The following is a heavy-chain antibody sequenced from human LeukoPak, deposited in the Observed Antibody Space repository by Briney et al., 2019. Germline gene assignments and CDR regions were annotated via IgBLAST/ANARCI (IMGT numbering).Heavy chain of an antibody. J-gene: IGHJ5*02. CDR3: ARDRIAARPGWFDP. CDR1: GYTFTTYG. CDR2: ISAYNGNT. D-gene: IGHD6-6*01. V-gene: IGHV1-18*01. Sequence: ASVKVSCKSSGYTFTTYGINWVRQAPGQGLEWMGWISAYNGNTNYAQKFQGRVTMTTDTSTSTAYMELRSLRSDDTAVYYCARDRIAARPGWFDPWGQGTLVTVSS.